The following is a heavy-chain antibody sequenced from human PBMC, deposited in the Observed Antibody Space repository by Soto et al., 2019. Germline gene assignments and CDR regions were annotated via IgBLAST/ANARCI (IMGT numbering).Heavy chain of an antibody. V-gene: IGHV4-61*08. CDR1: GGSISSGGYS. D-gene: IGHD1-26*01. Sequence: SETLSLTCAVSGGSISSGGYSWSWIRQPPGKGLEWIGYIYNSGSTNYNPSLKSRVTISVDTSKNQFSLKLSSVTAADTAVYYCARRWGPTFDVWGQGTLVNVSS. J-gene: IGHJ4*02. CDR3: ARRWGPTFDV. CDR2: IYNSGST.